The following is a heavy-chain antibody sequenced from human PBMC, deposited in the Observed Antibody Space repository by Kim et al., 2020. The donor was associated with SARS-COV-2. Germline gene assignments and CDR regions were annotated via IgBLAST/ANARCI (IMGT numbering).Heavy chain of an antibody. CDR3: ARDLWELLIGGYYGMDV. V-gene: IGHV1-46*01. Sequence: ASVKVSCKASGYTFTSYYMHWVRQAPGQGLEWMGIINPSGGSTSYAQKFQGRVTMTRDTSTSTVYMELSSLRSEDTAVYYCARDLWELLIGGYYGMDVWGQGTTVTVSS. CDR2: INPSGGST. J-gene: IGHJ6*02. CDR1: GYTFTSYY. D-gene: IGHD1-26*01.